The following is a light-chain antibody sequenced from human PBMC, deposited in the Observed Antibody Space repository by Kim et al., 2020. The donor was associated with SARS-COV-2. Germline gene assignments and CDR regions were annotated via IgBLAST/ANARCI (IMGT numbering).Light chain of an antibody. Sequence: VSVGERVTITCRASQDIKNNVAWYQQKPGKVPKVLIYDASTLQSGVPSRFSGSGSGTDFTLTISSLQPEDVATYYCQRYNGALETFGQGTKGDIK. CDR1: QDIKNN. V-gene: IGKV1-27*01. CDR2: DAS. J-gene: IGKJ1*01. CDR3: QRYNGALET.